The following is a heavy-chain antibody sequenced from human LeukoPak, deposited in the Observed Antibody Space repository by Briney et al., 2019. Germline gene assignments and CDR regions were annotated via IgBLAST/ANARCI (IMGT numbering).Heavy chain of an antibody. D-gene: IGHD4-17*01. CDR1: GGSFSGYY. J-gene: IGHJ4*02. V-gene: IGHV4-34*01. CDR3: ARVGYGDYALPLDY. Sequence: SETLSLTCAVYGGSFSGYYWSWIRQPPGKGLEWIGEINHSGSTNYNPSLKSRVTISVDTSKNQFSLKLSSVTAADTAVYYCARVGYGDYALPLDYWGQGTLVTVSS. CDR2: INHSGST.